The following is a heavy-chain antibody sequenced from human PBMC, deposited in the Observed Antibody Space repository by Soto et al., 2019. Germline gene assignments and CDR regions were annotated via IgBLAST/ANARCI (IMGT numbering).Heavy chain of an antibody. J-gene: IGHJ4*02. V-gene: IGHV3-30*03. CDR1: GFPFTSYG. Sequence: QVQLVESGGGVVQPGRSLRLSCAASGFPFTSYGMHWVREGPDKGLEWVAIISYDGSDKYYADSVKGRFTISRDNSKITLYLQMNSLRPEDTALYYCVGGQYYFDSRGQGTLVIVSS. D-gene: IGHD3-10*01. CDR3: VGGQYYFDS. CDR2: ISYDGSDK.